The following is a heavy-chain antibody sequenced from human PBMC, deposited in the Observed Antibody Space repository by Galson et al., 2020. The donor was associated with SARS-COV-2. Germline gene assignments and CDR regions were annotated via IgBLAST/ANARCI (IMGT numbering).Heavy chain of an antibody. CDR3: VKVDPVTYTTGWIPFDY. D-gene: IGHD6-19*01. CDR1: GSSITSGYY. CDR2: IYQNGEA. V-gene: IGHV4-38-2*02. J-gene: IGHJ4*02. Sequence: SQTLSLTCSVSGSSITSGYYWGWIRQSPGRGLEWIGNIYQNGEAHYNPSLTRRATILLARSKNQFSLQLTYATAADTAVYYCVKVDPVTYTTGWIPFDYWGQGTLVSVSS.